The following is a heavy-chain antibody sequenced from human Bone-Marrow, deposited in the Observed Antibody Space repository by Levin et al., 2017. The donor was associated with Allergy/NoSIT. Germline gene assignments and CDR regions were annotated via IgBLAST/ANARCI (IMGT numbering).Heavy chain of an antibody. CDR2: IYYSGST. V-gene: IGHV4-31*03. J-gene: IGHJ6*04. Sequence: SETLSLTCTVSGGSISSGGYYWSWIRQHPGKGLEWIGYIYYSGSTYYNPSLKSRVTISVDTSKNQFSLKLRSVTAADTAVYYCARGEYYGSGSYMDVWGKGTTVTVSS. D-gene: IGHD3-10*01. CDR3: ARGEYYGSGSYMDV. CDR1: GGSISSGGYY.